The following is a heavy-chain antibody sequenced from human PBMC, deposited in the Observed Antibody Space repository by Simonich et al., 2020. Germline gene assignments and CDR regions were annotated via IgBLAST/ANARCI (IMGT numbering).Heavy chain of an antibody. CDR1: GFTFSSYA. CDR2: ISYEGSNK. V-gene: IGHV3-30*07. D-gene: IGHD1-26*01. CDR3: AREGAGNDAFDI. J-gene: IGHJ3*02. Sequence: QVQLVESGGGVVQLGRSLRLSCADSGFTFSSYAMHWVPQAQGKELEWLAVISYEGSNKDSADSVKGRFTISRDNSKNTLYLQMNSLRAEDTAVYYCAREGAGNDAFDIWGQGTMVTVSS.